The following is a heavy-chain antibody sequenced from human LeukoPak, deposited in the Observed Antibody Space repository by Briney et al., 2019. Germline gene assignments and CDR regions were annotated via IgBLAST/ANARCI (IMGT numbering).Heavy chain of an antibody. CDR3: ARDGDFWSGYQIYFDY. CDR1: GYTFTGYY. V-gene: IGHV1-2*02. Sequence: ASVKVSCKASGYTFTGYYMHWVRQAPGQGLEWMGWINPNSRGTNYAQKFQGRVTMTRDTSISTAYMELSRLRSDDTAVYYCARDGDFWSGYQIYFDYWGQGTLVTVSS. D-gene: IGHD3-3*01. CDR2: INPNSRGT. J-gene: IGHJ4*02.